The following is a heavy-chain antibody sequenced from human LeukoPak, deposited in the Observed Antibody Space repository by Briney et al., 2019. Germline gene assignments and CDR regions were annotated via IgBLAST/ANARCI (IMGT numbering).Heavy chain of an antibody. CDR2: ISWNSGSI. J-gene: IGHJ6*02. CDR3: ARVSTVTTFRRYYGMDV. Sequence: GGSLRLSCAASGFTFDDYAMHWVRQAPGKGLEWVSGISWNSGSIGYADSVKGRFTISRDNAKNSLYLQMNSLRAEDTALYYCARVSTVTTFRRYYGMDVWGQGTTVTVSS. D-gene: IGHD4-17*01. CDR1: GFTFDDYA. V-gene: IGHV3-9*01.